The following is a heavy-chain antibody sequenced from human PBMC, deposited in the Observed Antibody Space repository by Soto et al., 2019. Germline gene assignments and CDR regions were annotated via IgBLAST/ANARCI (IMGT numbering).Heavy chain of an antibody. CDR2: IYYSGST. D-gene: IGHD3-22*01. Sequence: QVQLQESGPGLVKPSQTLSLTCTVSGGSISSGGYYWSWIRQHPGKGLEWIGYIYYSGSTYYNPSLESRVTXTLAPSXXQFSLKLSSVTAADTAVYYCASRVDYDSSGSYFDYWGQGTLVTVSS. CDR3: ASRVDYDSSGSYFDY. J-gene: IGHJ4*02. CDR1: GGSISSGGYY. V-gene: IGHV4-31*03.